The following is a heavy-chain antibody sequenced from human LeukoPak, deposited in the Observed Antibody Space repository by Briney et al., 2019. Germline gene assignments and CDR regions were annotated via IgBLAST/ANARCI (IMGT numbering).Heavy chain of an antibody. CDR3: ARGLPLTTVTTSPWFDP. CDR2: IYSSGST. V-gene: IGHV4-61*02. Sequence: SETLSLTCTVSGGSISSGSYYWSWIRQPAGKGLEWIGRIYSSGSTNYNPSLKSRVTISLDTSKNQFSLKLSSVTAADTAVYYCARGLPLTTVTTSPWFDPWGQGTLVTVSS. D-gene: IGHD4-11*01. J-gene: IGHJ5*02. CDR1: GGSISSGSYY.